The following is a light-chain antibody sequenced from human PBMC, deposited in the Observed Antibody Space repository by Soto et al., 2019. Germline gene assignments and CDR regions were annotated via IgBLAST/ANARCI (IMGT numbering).Light chain of an antibody. CDR3: SSYTSSSTYV. CDR2: DVS. CDR1: SSDVGGYNY. Sequence: QSALTQPASVSGSPGQSITISCTGTSSDVGGYNYVSWYQQHPGKAPQLMIYDVSNRPSGVSNRFSGSKSGNTASLTISVLQAEDEADYYGSSYTSSSTYVFGTGTKVTVL. V-gene: IGLV2-14*01. J-gene: IGLJ1*01.